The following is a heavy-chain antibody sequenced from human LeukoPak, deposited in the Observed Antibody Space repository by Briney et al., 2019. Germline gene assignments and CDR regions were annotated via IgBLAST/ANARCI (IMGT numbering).Heavy chain of an antibody. CDR1: GASISSYY. D-gene: IGHD3-10*01. CDR3: ARTTMVRGTYYMDV. J-gene: IGHJ6*03. V-gene: IGHV4-4*07. CDR2: IYVTGST. Sequence: SETLSLTCTVSGASISSYYWSWIRQPAGKALEWIGRIYVTGSTNYNPSLKSRVTISVDTSKNQFSLKLSSVTAADTAVYYCARTTMVRGTYYMDVWGKGTTVTISS.